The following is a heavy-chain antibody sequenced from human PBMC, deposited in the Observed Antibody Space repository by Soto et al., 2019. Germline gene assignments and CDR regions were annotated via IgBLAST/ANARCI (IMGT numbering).Heavy chain of an antibody. V-gene: IGHV6-1*01. D-gene: IGHD1-1*01. CDR1: GDSVSSNTAS. CDR3: AKGDNLAPTTGDAFDP. CDR2: TCFRPKWYN. J-gene: IGHJ4*02. Sequence: SQTLSLTCAISGDSVSSNTASWNWIRQSRSRGLEWLGRTCFRPKWYNDYAVSEQSRIIIKPDTANNQYPLQLNSVTSEDTTVNFSAKGDNLAPTTGDAFDPWGQGIMVTVAS.